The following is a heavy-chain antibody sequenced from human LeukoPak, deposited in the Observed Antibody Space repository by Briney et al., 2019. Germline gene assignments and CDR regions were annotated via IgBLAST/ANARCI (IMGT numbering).Heavy chain of an antibody. CDR1: GFSFSSYG. CDR2: ISYDGSNK. V-gene: IGHV3-30*18. D-gene: IGHD2-2*01. Sequence: PGRSLRLSCAASGFSFSSYGMHWVRQAPGKGLEGVAVISYDGSNKYYADSVKGRFTISRDNSKNTLYLQMNSLRAEDTAVYYCAKDLAAMVGSKVGPWGQGTLVTVSS. CDR3: AKDLAAMVGSKVGP. J-gene: IGHJ5*02.